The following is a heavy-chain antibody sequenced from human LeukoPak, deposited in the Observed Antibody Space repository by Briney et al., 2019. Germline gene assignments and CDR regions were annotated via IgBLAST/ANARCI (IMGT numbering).Heavy chain of an antibody. V-gene: IGHV1-69*06. Sequence: GASVKVSCKASGGTFSSYAISWVRQAPGQGLEWMGGIIPIFGTANYAQKFQGRVTITADKSTSTAYMELSSLRSEDTAVYYCARGRDGYNYYYYYMDVWGKGTTVTVSS. J-gene: IGHJ6*03. CDR3: ARGRDGYNYYYYYMDV. D-gene: IGHD5-24*01. CDR2: IIPIFGTA. CDR1: GGTFSSYA.